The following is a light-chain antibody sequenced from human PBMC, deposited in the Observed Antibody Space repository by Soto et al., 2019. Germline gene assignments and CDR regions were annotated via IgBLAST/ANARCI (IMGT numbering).Light chain of an antibody. CDR2: EDN. CDR3: QSYDSTSWV. Sequence: NFMLTQPHSVSESPGKTVTISCTRSSGSIASNFVQWYQQRPGSAPTTVIYEDNQRPSGVPDRFSGSIDSSSNSASLNISGLKTEDEADYYCQSYDSTSWVFGGGTKLPVL. J-gene: IGLJ3*02. V-gene: IGLV6-57*04. CDR1: SGSIASNF.